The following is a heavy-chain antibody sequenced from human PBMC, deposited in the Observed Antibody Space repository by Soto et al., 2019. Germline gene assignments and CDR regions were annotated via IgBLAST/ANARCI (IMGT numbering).Heavy chain of an antibody. CDR3: AKDQDCTNGVCYDSDY. CDR1: GFTFSSYA. Sequence: GGSLRLSCAASGFTFSSYAMSWVRQAPGKGLEWVSAISGSGGSTYYADSVKGRFTISRDNSKNTLYLQMNSLRAEDTAVYYCAKDQDCTNGVCYDSDYWGQGTLVTVSS. CDR2: ISGSGGST. D-gene: IGHD2-8*01. V-gene: IGHV3-23*01. J-gene: IGHJ4*02.